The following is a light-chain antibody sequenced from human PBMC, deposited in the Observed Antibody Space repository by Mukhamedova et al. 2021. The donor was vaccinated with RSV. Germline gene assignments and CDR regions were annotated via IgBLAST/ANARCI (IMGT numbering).Light chain of an antibody. V-gene: IGLV2-11*01. CDR3: CSYVAGSTVTVV. CDR1: SDDVGGYDF. Sequence: GTSDDVGGYDFVSWYQHYPDKVPKLIIYDVSQRPSGIPNHFSGSKSSNTAFLTISRLQADDEATYFCCSYVAGSTVTVVFGGGTK. J-gene: IGLJ2*01. CDR2: DVS.